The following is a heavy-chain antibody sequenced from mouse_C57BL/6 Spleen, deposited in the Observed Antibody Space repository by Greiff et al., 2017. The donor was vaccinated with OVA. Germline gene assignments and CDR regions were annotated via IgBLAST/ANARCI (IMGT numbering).Heavy chain of an antibody. J-gene: IGHJ3*01. CDR3: ARRVDYSPWFAY. CDR1: GYTFTSYW. D-gene: IGHD2-13*01. V-gene: IGHV1-55*01. CDR2: IYPGSGST. Sequence: QVQLQQPGAELVKPGASVKMSCKASGYTFTSYWITWVKQRPGQGLEWIGDIYPGSGSTNYNEKFKSKATLTVDTSSSTAYMQLSSLTSEDSAVYYCARRVDYSPWFAYWGQGTLVTVSA.